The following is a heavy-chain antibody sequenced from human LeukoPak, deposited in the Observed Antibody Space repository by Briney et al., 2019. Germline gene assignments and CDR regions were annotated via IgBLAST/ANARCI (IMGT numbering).Heavy chain of an antibody. D-gene: IGHD3-3*01. CDR1: GFTFSSYA. CDR3: ARGTLRFLTPHGMDV. J-gene: IGHJ6*02. V-gene: IGHV3-30-3*01. Sequence: GGSLRRSCAASGFTFSSYAMHWVRQAPGKGLEWVAVISYDGSNKYYADSVKGRFTISRDNSKNTLYLQMNGLRAEDTAVYYCARGTLRFLTPHGMDVWGQGTTVTVSS. CDR2: ISYDGSNK.